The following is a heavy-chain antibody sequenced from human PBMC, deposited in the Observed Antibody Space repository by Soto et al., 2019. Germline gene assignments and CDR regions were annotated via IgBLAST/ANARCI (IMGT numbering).Heavy chain of an antibody. CDR1: GFTFSSYA. J-gene: IGHJ4*02. Sequence: GGSLRLSCAASGFTFSSYAMSWVRQAPGKGLEWVSLISGSGGSTYYADSVKGRFTISRDNSKNTLYLQMNSLRAEDTAVYYCAKASSRRCSGGTCYVDYWGQGTLVTVSS. D-gene: IGHD2-15*01. CDR2: ISGSGGST. CDR3: AKASSRRCSGGTCYVDY. V-gene: IGHV3-23*01.